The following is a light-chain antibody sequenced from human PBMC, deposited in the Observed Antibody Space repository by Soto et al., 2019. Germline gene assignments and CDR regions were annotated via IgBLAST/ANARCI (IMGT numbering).Light chain of an antibody. CDR1: QDINTW. CDR3: QQANSSPLT. V-gene: IGKV1-12*01. Sequence: DIQMTQSPSSVSASVGDRVTITCRASQDINTWLAWYQQKPGKAPKLLIYTASSLQTGVPSRFSGSGSGTDFTLTISSLQPEDFATYYCQQANSSPLTFGQGTRLEIK. J-gene: IGKJ5*01. CDR2: TAS.